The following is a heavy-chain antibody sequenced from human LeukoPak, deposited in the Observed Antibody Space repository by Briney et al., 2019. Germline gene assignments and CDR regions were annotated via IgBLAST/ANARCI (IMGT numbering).Heavy chain of an antibody. CDR1: GFTFSSYG. D-gene: IGHD6-19*01. V-gene: IGHV3-23*01. CDR2: ISGSGGST. J-gene: IGHJ6*03. CDR3: TRDVVAGLYYYYYYYMDV. Sequence: GGTLRLSCAASGFTFSSYGMSWVRQAPGKGLEWVSAISGSGGSTYYADSVKGRFTISRDNSKNTLYLQMNSLKTEDTAVYYCTRDVVAGLYYYYYYYMDVWGKGTTVTVSS.